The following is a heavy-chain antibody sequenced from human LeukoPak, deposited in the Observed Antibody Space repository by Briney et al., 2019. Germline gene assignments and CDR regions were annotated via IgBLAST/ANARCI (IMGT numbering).Heavy chain of an antibody. CDR2: GKQDGSQK. D-gene: IGHD2-2*01. V-gene: IGHV3-7*01. Sequence: RGALRVSCASSRFTFSRDWMSWIHQAPVNVPEYVDNGKQDGSQKSYMASVKCRFTISRDNAKNSLYLQMNSLRAEDTAVYYCARAAAAKEIYYFYMDVRGKGTTVTVSS. CDR1: RFTFSRDW. CDR3: ARAAAAKEIYYFYMDV. J-gene: IGHJ6*03.